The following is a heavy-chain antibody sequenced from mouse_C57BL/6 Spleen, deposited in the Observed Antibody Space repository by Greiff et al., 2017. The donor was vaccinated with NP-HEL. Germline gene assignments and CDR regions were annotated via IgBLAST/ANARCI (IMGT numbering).Heavy chain of an antibody. D-gene: IGHD3-1*01. CDR2: IDPSDSYT. Sequence: QVQLQQSGAELVMPGASVKLSCKASGYTFTSYWMHWVKQRPGQGLEWIGEIDPSDSYTNYNQKFKGKSTLTVDKSSSTAYMQLSSLTSEDSAVYYCARQLGTMDYWGQGTSVTVSS. J-gene: IGHJ4*01. CDR1: GYTFTSYW. CDR3: ARQLGTMDY. V-gene: IGHV1-69*01.